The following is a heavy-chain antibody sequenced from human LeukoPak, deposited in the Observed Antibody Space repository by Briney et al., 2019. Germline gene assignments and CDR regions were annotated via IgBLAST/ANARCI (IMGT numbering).Heavy chain of an antibody. D-gene: IGHD2-15*01. J-gene: IGHJ3*02. V-gene: IGHV3-48*03. Sequence: GGSLRLSCAASGFIPSSYEVNWVRQAPGTGLEWVSYISSSGTTTLCADSVKGRFSFSRDNAENPLYLHMNSLREEDTAVYYCVRKCFVGNCYDAFDIWGQGTMVTVSS. CDR1: GFIPSSYE. CDR3: VRKCFVGNCYDAFDI. CDR2: ISSSGTTT.